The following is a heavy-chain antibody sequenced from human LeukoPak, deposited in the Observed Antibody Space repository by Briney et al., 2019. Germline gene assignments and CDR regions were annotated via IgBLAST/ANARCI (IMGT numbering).Heavy chain of an antibody. J-gene: IGHJ4*02. D-gene: IGHD4-23*01. CDR3: AREWYDYGGNSGDAYGY. Sequence: GGSLRLSCAASGFTFSSYLMSWVRQAPGKGLEWVANIKQDGSEKYYVDSVKGRFTISRDNAKNSLYLQMNSLRAEDTAVYYCAREWYDYGGNSGDAYGYWGQGTLVTVSS. CDR1: GFTFSSYL. V-gene: IGHV3-7*01. CDR2: IKQDGSEK.